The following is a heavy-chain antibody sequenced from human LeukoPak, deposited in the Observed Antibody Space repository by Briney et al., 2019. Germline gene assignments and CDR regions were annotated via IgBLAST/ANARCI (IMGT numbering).Heavy chain of an antibody. J-gene: IGHJ5*02. CDR3: ARELTLGIAVAGTGSWFDP. Sequence: SVKVSCKASGGTFSSYAISWVRQAPGQGLEWMGRIIPIFGIANYAQKFQGRVTITADKSTSTAYMELSSLRSEDTAVYYCARELTLGIAVAGTGSWFDPWGQGTLVTVSS. CDR2: IIPIFGIA. D-gene: IGHD6-19*01. CDR1: GGTFSSYA. V-gene: IGHV1-69*04.